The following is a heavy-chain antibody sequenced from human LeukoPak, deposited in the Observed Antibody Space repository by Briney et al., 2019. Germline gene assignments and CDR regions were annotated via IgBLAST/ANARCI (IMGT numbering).Heavy chain of an antibody. CDR2: INHSGST. Sequence: PSETLSLTCAVYGGSFSGYYWSWIRQPPGKGLEWIGEINHSGSTNYNPSLKSRVTISVDTSKNQFSLELSSVTAADTAVYYCARGPLAVAGDYWGQGTLVTVSS. CDR1: GGSFSGYY. J-gene: IGHJ4*02. V-gene: IGHV4-34*01. D-gene: IGHD6-19*01. CDR3: ARGPLAVAGDY.